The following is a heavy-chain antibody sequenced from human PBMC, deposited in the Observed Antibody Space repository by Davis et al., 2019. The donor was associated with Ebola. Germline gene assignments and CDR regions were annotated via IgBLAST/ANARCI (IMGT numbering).Heavy chain of an antibody. CDR3: ARAISGYSSS. CDR2: ISYDGSNK. V-gene: IGHV3-30*04. CDR1: GFTFSSYA. D-gene: IGHD6-13*01. J-gene: IGHJ4*02. Sequence: PGGSLRLSCAASGFTFSSYAMHWVRQAPGKGLEWVAVISYDGSNKYSADSVRARFTISRDSSRNTLYLQMSNLRPEDTAVYYCARAISGYSSSWGQGTLVTVSS.